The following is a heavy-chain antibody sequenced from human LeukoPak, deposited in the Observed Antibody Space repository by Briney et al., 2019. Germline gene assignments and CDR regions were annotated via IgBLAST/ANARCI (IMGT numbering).Heavy chain of an antibody. Sequence: GGSLRLSCAASGFTFSSYGMHWVRQPPGKGLEWVAFIRYDGSNKYYADSVKGRFTISRDNSKNTLYLQMNSLRAEDTAVYYCAKGRHYDGSGSRTDFDYWGQGTLVTVSS. CDR1: GFTFSSYG. J-gene: IGHJ4*02. CDR3: AKGRHYDGSGSRTDFDY. V-gene: IGHV3-30*02. CDR2: IRYDGSNK. D-gene: IGHD3-10*01.